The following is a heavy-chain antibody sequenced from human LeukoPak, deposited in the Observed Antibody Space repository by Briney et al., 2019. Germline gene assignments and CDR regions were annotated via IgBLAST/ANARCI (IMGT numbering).Heavy chain of an antibody. J-gene: IGHJ4*02. Sequence: GGSLRLSCAASGFALSSYAMSWVRQAPGKGLEWVSATSSSDAGTYHADSVKGRFTISRDNAKNSLYLQMNSLRAEDTAVYYCARDHGGVLIRGVIDYWGQGTLVTVSS. D-gene: IGHD3-10*01. CDR2: TSSSDAGT. CDR3: ARDHGGVLIRGVIDY. CDR1: GFALSSYA. V-gene: IGHV3-23*01.